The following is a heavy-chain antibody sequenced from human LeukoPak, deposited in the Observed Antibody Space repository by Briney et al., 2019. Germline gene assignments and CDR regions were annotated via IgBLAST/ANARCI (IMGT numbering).Heavy chain of an antibody. Sequence: SGPTLVNPTQTLTLTCTFSGFSLTTGGVHVGWMRQPPGKALEWLALIYWDDDKRYTPSLKSRLTITKDTSKNKVVLTMANMDHVNSGKFYLAHGKVEIVPFDYWGQGTQVTVSS. V-gene: IGHV2-5*02. CDR3: AHGKVEIVPFDY. J-gene: IGHJ4*02. D-gene: IGHD5-12*01. CDR2: IYWDDDK. CDR1: GFSLTTGGVH.